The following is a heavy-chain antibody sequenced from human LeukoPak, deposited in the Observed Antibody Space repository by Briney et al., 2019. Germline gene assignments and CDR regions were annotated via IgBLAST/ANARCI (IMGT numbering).Heavy chain of an antibody. D-gene: IGHD2-15*01. J-gene: IGHJ5*02. CDR3: ARGADGVSSNSRGWFDP. CDR2: ISYDGSNK. CDR1: GFTFSSYA. Sequence: GGSLRLSCAASGFTFSSYAMHWVRQAPGKGLEWVAVISYDGSNKYYADSVKGRFTISRDNSKNTLYLQMNTLRAEDTAVYSCARGADGVSSNSRGWFDPWGQGTLVTVSS. V-gene: IGHV3-30*04.